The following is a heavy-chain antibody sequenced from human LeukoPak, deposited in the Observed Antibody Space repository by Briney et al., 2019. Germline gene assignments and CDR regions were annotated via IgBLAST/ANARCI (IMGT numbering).Heavy chain of an antibody. CDR3: ARALSYCSSTSCSLYYYYYYMDA. J-gene: IGHJ6*03. V-gene: IGHV3-48*01. D-gene: IGHD2-2*01. Sequence: GGSLRLSCAASGFTFSSHNMNWVRQAPGKGLEWVSYISSGSTTIYQADSVKGRFTISRDNAKNSLYLQMNSLRAEDTAVYYCARALSYCSSTSCSLYYYYYYMDAWGKETTVTVSS. CDR1: GFTFSSHN. CDR2: ISSGSTTI.